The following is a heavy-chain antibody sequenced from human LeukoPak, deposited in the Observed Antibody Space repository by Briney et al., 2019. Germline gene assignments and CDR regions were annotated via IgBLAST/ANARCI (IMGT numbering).Heavy chain of an antibody. J-gene: IGHJ4*02. V-gene: IGHV4-31*03. D-gene: IGHD6-19*01. CDR1: GASISSGGYY. CDR3: VRSPGRKVAVAARLLDS. Sequence: ASETLSLTCTVSGASISSGGYYWTWIRQHPGKGLEWIGYIYYSGSTHYNPSLESRVSILVYTSKNQFSLELNSVTAADTAVYYCVRSPGRKVAVAARLLDSWGQGALVTVSS. CDR2: IYYSGST.